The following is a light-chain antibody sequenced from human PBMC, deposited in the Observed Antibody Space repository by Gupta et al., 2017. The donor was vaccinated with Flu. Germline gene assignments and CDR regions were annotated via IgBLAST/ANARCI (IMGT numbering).Light chain of an antibody. Sequence: PSSFSASTGDRVTITCRASQNINSYLAWYQQKPGKAPKLLINVASTLQSGVPSRFSGSGPGTTFTLTISSLQSEDFATYHCQQYYSYPLTFGGGTKVEIK. V-gene: IGKV1-8*01. CDR1: QNINSY. CDR3: QQYYSYPLT. CDR2: VAS. J-gene: IGKJ4*01.